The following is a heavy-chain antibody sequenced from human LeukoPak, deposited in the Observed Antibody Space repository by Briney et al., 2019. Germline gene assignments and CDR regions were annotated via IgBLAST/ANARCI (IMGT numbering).Heavy chain of an antibody. D-gene: IGHD1-26*01. CDR1: GFTFGNSW. CDR2: IKQDGSET. V-gene: IGHV3-7*03. CDR3: AKDLGELIDAFDI. Sequence: GGSPRLSCAASGFTFGNSWMTWVRQAPGKGLEWVASIKQDGSETYYVDSVKGRFTISRDNSKNTLYLQMNSLRAEDTAVYYCAKDLGELIDAFDIWGQGTMVTVSS. J-gene: IGHJ3*02.